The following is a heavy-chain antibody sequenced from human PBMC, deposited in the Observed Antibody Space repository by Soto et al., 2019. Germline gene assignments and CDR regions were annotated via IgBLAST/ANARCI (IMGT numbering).Heavy chain of an antibody. CDR3: ARDGCSGSNCLNWFDP. D-gene: IGHD2-15*01. Sequence: XXSLRLSCAASGCTFSSYSVNWVPQAPGKGLEWVSYISSSSTTKYYADSVKGRFTISRDNAKNSLYLQMNSLRAEDTAVYYCARDGCSGSNCLNWFDPWGQGTLVTVSS. J-gene: IGHJ5*02. V-gene: IGHV3-48*01. CDR2: ISSSSTTK. CDR1: GCTFSSYS.